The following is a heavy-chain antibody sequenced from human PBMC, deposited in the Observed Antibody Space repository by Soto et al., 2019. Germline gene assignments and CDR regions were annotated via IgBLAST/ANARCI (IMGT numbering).Heavy chain of an antibody. CDR3: ATKGRLVPVSDV. CDR1: GFTFSNYW. CDR2: IKEDGSEK. D-gene: IGHD6-19*01. Sequence: EVQLVESGGGLVQPGGSLRLSCAASGFTFSNYWMSWVRQAPGKGLEWVANIKEDGSEKYYVDSVEGRFTLSTDNAKNSLYLQMNSLRAEDTAVYYCATKGRLVPVSDVWGQGTMVTVSS. J-gene: IGHJ3*01. V-gene: IGHV3-7*01.